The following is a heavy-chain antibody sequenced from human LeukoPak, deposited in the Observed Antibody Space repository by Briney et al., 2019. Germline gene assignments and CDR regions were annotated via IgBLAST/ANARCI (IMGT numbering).Heavy chain of an antibody. CDR2: ISSSGDTL. Sequence: GGSLRLSCAASGFTCSDYYMSWIRQVPGKGLEWLSYISSSGDTLHYADSVRGRFTIFRDNAKDSLYLQINSLRAEDTAMYYCARDLDDTLTGNFDYWGQGTLVTVSS. CDR1: GFTCSDYY. J-gene: IGHJ4*02. V-gene: IGHV3-11*01. D-gene: IGHD3-9*01. CDR3: ARDLDDTLTGNFDY.